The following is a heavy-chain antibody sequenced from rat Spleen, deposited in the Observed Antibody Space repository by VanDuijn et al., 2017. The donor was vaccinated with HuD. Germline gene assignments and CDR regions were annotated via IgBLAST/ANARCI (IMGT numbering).Heavy chain of an antibody. Sequence: EVQLQESGPGLVKPSQSVSLTCSVTGYSITSSYRWNWIRKFPGNKLEWMGYINSAGTTNYNPSLKSRISITRDTSKNQFFLQVNSVSTEDTATYYCARSRYNNYVMDAWGQGASVTVSA. CDR2: INSAGTT. V-gene: IGHV3-3*01. J-gene: IGHJ4*01. CDR1: GYSITSSYR. D-gene: IGHD1-10*01. CDR3: ARSRYNNYVMDA.